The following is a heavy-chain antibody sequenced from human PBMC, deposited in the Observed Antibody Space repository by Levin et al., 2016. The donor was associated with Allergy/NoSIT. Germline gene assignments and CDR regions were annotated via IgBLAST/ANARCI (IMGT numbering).Heavy chain of an antibody. D-gene: IGHD2-15*01. CDR2: TYYRSKWYN. Sequence: SQTLSLTCAISGDSVSSDSATWTWIRQSPSRGLEWLGRTYYRSKWYNDYEVSVKSRITIKPDTSKNHFSLQLNSVTAEDTAVYYCARVGEYCSGNKCFYYFDNWGQGTLVTVSS. J-gene: IGHJ4*02. CDR3: ARVGEYCSGNKCFYYFDN. CDR1: GDSVSSDSAT. V-gene: IGHV6-1*01.